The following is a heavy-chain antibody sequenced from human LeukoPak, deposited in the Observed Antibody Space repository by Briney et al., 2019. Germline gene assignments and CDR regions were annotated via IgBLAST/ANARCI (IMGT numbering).Heavy chain of an antibody. V-gene: IGHV1-2*02. CDR1: GYNFSGHY. D-gene: IGHD1-26*01. Sequence: ASVKVSCKASGYNFSGHYMHWVRQAPGQGLEWMGWIKPSNGDTNYAQKFQGRVTMTRDTSINTAYMELSSLRSDDTAVYYCASPPLSSAMYYAHWGQGTLVTVSS. CDR2: IKPSNGDT. J-gene: IGHJ4*02. CDR3: ASPPLSSAMYYAH.